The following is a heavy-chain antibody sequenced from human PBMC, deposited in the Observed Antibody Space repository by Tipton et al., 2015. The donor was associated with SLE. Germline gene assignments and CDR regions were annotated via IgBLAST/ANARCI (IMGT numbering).Heavy chain of an antibody. D-gene: IGHD5-12*01. J-gene: IGHJ4*02. CDR3: ARDESGGYEGGPLGY. Sequence: TLSLTCTVSGGSISSSSYYWGWIRQPPGKGLEWIGSIYYSGSTYYNPSLKSRVTISVDTSKNQFSLKLSSVTAADTAVYYCARDESGGYEGGPLGYWGQGTLVTVSS. V-gene: IGHV4-39*07. CDR1: GGSISSSSYY. CDR2: IYYSGST.